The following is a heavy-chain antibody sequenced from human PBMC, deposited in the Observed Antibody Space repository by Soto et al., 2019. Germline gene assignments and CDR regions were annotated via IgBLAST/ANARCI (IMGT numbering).Heavy chain of an antibody. V-gene: IGHV1-18*01. D-gene: IGHD1-1*01. CDR1: GYGFTTYG. CDR3: ARGRYGDY. J-gene: IGHJ4*02. Sequence: QVHLVQSGAEVKKPGASVKVSCKGSGYGFTTYGITWVRQAPGQGLEWMAWISAHNGNTNYAQKLQGRVTVTRDTSTSTAYMELRSLRSDDTVVYYCARGRYGDYWGQVALVTVPS. CDR2: ISAHNGNT.